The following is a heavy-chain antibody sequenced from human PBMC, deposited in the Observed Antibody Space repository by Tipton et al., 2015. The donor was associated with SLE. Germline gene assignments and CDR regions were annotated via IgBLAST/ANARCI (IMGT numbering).Heavy chain of an antibody. CDR1: GFTFSSYG. CDR3: ARGGVGGYDYFDY. V-gene: IGHV3-23*03. Sequence: QLVQSGGGLVQPGGSLRLSCAASGFTFSSYGMNWVRQAPGKGLEWVSVIYSRGSTYYADSVKGRFTISRDNSKNMLYLQMNSLRADDTAVYYCARGGVGGYDYFDYWGQGTLVTVSS. D-gene: IGHD5-12*01. CDR2: IYSRGST. J-gene: IGHJ4*02.